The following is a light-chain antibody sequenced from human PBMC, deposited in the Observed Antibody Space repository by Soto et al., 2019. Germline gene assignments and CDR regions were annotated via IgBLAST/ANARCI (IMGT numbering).Light chain of an antibody. CDR2: EVS. CDR3: SSYAGSSTLEV. CDR1: SSDVGSYNL. J-gene: IGLJ1*01. Sequence: QSVRTQPASVSGSPGQSITISRTGTSSDVGSYNLVSWYQQHPGKAPKLMIYEVSQRPSGISNRFSGSKSGNTASLTISGLQAEDEADYYCSSYAGSSTLEVFGTGTKVTVL. V-gene: IGLV2-23*02.